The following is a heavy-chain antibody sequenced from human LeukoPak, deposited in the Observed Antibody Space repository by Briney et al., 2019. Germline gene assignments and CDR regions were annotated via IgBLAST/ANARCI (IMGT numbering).Heavy chain of an antibody. J-gene: IGHJ6*02. CDR3: ARDRLGDYSPFHYYYYGMDV. CDR2: IYYSGST. D-gene: IGHD4-17*01. CDR1: GGSISSGGYY. V-gene: IGHV4-31*03. Sequence: SQTLSLTCTVSGGSISSGGYYWSWIRQHPGKGLEWIGYIYYSGSTYYNPSLKSRVTISVDTSKNQFSLKLSSVTAADTAVYYCARDRLGDYSPFHYYYYGMDVWGQGTTVTVSS.